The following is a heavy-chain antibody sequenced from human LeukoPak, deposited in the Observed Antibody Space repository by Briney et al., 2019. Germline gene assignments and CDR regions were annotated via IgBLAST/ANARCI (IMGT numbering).Heavy chain of an antibody. Sequence: GGSLRLSCAASGFTFSNAWMSWVRQAPGKGLEWVGRIKSKTDGGTTDYAAPVKGRFTISRDDSKNTLYLQMNSLKTEDTAVYYCAKDQGGEYYFDYWGQGTLVTVSS. CDR3: AKDQGGEYYFDY. CDR1: GFTFSNAW. J-gene: IGHJ4*02. V-gene: IGHV3-15*01. D-gene: IGHD3-10*01. CDR2: IKSKTDGGTT.